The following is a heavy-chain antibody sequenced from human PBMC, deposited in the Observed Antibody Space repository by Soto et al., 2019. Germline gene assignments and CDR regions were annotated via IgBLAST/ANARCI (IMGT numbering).Heavy chain of an antibody. CDR2: ISGSGGTT. D-gene: IGHD2-2*03. Sequence: GGSLRLSCAASGFTFSSYAMSWVRQAPGKGLEWVSSISGSGGTTYYADSVKGRFTISRDNSKKTVYLQMNSLRAEDTAVYYCAKDRLDIVIVPAAIRYWGQGALVTASS. J-gene: IGHJ4*02. CDR1: GFTFSSYA. CDR3: AKDRLDIVIVPAAIRY. V-gene: IGHV3-23*01.